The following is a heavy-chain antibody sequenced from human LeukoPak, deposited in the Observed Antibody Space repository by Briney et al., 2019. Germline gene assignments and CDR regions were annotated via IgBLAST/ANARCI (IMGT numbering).Heavy chain of an antibody. D-gene: IGHD3-10*01. J-gene: IGHJ4*02. CDR3: ARTVPGYFFDY. CDR1: GFTFSSYW. CDR2: INTDGSST. Sequence: PGGSLRLSCAASGFTFSSYWIHWVRQAPGKGLVWVSRINTDGSSTSYAESVKGRFTISRDNAKNTLYLQMNSLRAEDTAVYYCARTVPGYFFDYWGQGTLVTVSS. V-gene: IGHV3-74*01.